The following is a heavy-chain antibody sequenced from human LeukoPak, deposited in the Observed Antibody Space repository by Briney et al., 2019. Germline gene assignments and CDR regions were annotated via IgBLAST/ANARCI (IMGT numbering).Heavy chain of an antibody. V-gene: IGHV3-7*01. CDR1: GFTFSSYW. J-gene: IGHJ3*02. D-gene: IGHD3-22*01. CDR2: IKQDGSEK. CDR3: ARNLAYYYDSCGYYYADDAFDI. Sequence: GGSLRLSCAASGFTFSSYWMSWVRQAPGKGLEWVANIKQDGSEKYDVESVKGRFTISRDNAKNSLYLQMNSLRAEDTAVYYCARNLAYYYDSCGYYYADDAFDIWGQGTMVTVSS.